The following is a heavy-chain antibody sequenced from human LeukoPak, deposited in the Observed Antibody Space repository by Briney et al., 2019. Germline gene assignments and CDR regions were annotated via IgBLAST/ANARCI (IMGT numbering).Heavy chain of an antibody. CDR1: GGSISSFY. V-gene: IGHV4-59*12. CDR3: ARDLGGSGYFFSVASYNWFDP. CDR2: ISYSGST. D-gene: IGHD3-22*01. Sequence: PSETLSLTCTVSGGSISSFYWSWIRQPPGKGLEGIGYISYSGSTNYNPSLKSRVTMSVDTSKNQFSLKLSSVTAADTAVYYCARDLGGSGYFFSVASYNWFDPWGQGTLVTVSS. J-gene: IGHJ5*02.